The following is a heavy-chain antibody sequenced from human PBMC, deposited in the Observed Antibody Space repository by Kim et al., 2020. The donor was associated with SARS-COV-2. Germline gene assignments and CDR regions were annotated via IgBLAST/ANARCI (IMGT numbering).Heavy chain of an antibody. CDR3: ATSNPGRYYGSGSYNPRGWFDP. CDR1: GGSISSSSYY. V-gene: IGHV4-39*01. D-gene: IGHD3-10*01. Sequence: SETLSLTCTVSGGSISSSSYYWGWIRQPPGKGLEWIGSIYYSGSTYYNPSLKSRVTISVDTSKNQFSLKLSSVTAADTAVYYCATSNPGRYYGSGSYNPRGWFDPWGQGTLVTVSS. CDR2: IYYSGST. J-gene: IGHJ5*02.